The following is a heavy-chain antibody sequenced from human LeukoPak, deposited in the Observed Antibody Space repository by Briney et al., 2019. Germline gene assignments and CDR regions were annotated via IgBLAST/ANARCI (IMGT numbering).Heavy chain of an antibody. Sequence: GGSLRLSCAASGFTFSSYSMNWVRQAPGKGLEWVSSISSSSSYIYYADSVKGRFTISRDNAKNSLYLQMNSLRAEDTAAYYCARHLGCRSSACPYDGFNFWGQGTMVTVSS. CDR1: GFTFSSYS. CDR2: ISSSSSYI. V-gene: IGHV3-21*01. CDR3: ARHLGCRSSACPYDGFNF. D-gene: IGHD2-2*01. J-gene: IGHJ3*01.